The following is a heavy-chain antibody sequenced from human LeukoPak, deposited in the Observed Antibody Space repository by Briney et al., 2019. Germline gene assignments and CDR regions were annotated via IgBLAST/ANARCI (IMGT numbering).Heavy chain of an antibody. CDR2: ISGSGGST. CDR1: GFTFSSYA. J-gene: IGHJ5*02. CDR3: AKDPLAVVPAVKGDFGFDP. Sequence: GGSLRLSCAASGFTFSSYAMSWVRQAPGKGLEWVSAISGSGGSTYYADSVKGRFTISRDNSKNTLYLQMNSLRAEDTAVYYCAKDPLAVVPAVKGDFGFDPWGQGTLVTVSS. D-gene: IGHD2-2*01. V-gene: IGHV3-23*01.